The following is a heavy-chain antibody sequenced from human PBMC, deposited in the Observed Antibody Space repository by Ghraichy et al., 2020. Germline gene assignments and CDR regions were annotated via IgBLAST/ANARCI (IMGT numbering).Heavy chain of an antibody. CDR1: GFTFSSYS. CDR3: ARDYVGGVY. Sequence: GGSLRLSCAASGFTFSSYSMTWVRQAPGKGLEWVSSINPTSDYLNYANSVKGRFTISRDNAKNSLYLQMNSLRAEDTAMYYCARDYVGGVYWGQGTLVTVSS. J-gene: IGHJ4*02. CDR2: INPTSDYL. D-gene: IGHD1-26*01. V-gene: IGHV3-21*01.